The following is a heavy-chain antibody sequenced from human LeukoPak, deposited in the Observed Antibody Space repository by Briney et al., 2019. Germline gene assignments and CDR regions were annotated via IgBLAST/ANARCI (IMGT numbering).Heavy chain of an antibody. CDR2: IIPILGIA. J-gene: IGHJ4*02. CDR3: AREFIAAAGTGYDY. V-gene: IGHV1-69*04. CDR1: GGTFSSYA. D-gene: IGHD6-13*01. Sequence: GASVKVSCKASGGTFSSYAISWVRQAPGQGLEWMGRIIPILGIANYAQKFQGRVTITADKSTSTAYMELSSPRSEDTAVYYCAREFIAAAGTGYDYWGQGTLVTVSS.